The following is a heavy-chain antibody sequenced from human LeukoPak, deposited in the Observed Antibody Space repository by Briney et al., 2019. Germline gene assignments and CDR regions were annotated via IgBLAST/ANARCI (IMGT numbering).Heavy chain of an antibody. V-gene: IGHV3-53*01. CDR2: IYSGGST. J-gene: IGHJ6*04. CDR1: GFTVSSNY. CDR3: ARDYYYGSGSYSSYSYGMDV. Sequence: GGSLRLSCAASGFTVSSNYMSWVRQAPGKGLEWVSVIYSGGSTYYADSVKGRFTISRDNSKNTLYLQMDSLRAEDTAVYYCARDYYYGSGSYSSYSYGMDVWGKGTTVTVSS. D-gene: IGHD3-10*01.